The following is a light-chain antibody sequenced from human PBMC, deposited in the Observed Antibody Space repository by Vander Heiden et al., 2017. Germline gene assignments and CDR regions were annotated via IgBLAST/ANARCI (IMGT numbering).Light chain of an antibody. V-gene: IGKV3-11*01. CDR2: DAS. CDR3: QQRSNWPPYT. CDR1: QSVSSY. Sequence: EIVLTQSPATLSLSPGERATPSCRASQSVSSYLAWYQQKPVQAPRLLIYDASNRATGIPARFSGSGYGTDFTLTISSLEPEDFAVYYCQQRSNWPPYTFGQGTKLEIK. J-gene: IGKJ2*01.